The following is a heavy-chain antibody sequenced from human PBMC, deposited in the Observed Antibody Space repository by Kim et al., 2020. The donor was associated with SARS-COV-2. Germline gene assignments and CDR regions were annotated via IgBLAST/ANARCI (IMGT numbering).Heavy chain of an antibody. CDR3: ARDPTVTTLDYYYYYGMDV. CDR2: INPSGGST. CDR1: GYTFTSYY. D-gene: IGHD4-17*01. Sequence: ASVNVSCKASGYTFTSYYMHWVRQAPGQGLEWMGIINPSGGSTSYAQKFQGRVTMTRDTSTSTVYMELSSLRSEDTAVYYCARDPTVTTLDYYYYYGMDVWGQGTTVTVSS. V-gene: IGHV1-46*01. J-gene: IGHJ6*02.